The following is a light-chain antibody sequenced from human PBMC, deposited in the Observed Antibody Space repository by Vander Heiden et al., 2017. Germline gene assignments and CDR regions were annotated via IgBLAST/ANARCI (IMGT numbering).Light chain of an antibody. V-gene: IGKV4-1*01. CDR2: WAS. CDR1: QSVLYISNNKNY. J-gene: IGKJ1*01. Sequence: DIVMTQSPDSLAVSLGERATINCKSSQSVLYISNNKNYLAWYQQKPGQPPKLLIYWASTRESGVPDRFSGSGSGTDFTLTISSLQAEDVAVYYCQQYYSTPHTFGQGTKVEIK. CDR3: QQYYSTPHT.